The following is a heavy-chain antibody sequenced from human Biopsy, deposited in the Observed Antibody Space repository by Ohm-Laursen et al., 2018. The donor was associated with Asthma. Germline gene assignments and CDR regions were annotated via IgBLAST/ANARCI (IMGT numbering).Heavy chain of an antibody. D-gene: IGHD3-3*02. Sequence: SLRLSCTASGFTLGDYWMSWVRQVPGKGLAWVANIKHDGREKNHVDSLKGRFTISRDNAKNSLYLQMNSLRVEDTAVYYCARTFHFWSPYHAEHYQLWGQGTLVTVSS. CDR3: ARTFHFWSPYHAEHYQL. V-gene: IGHV3-7*01. J-gene: IGHJ1*01. CDR2: IKHDGREK. CDR1: GFTLGDYW.